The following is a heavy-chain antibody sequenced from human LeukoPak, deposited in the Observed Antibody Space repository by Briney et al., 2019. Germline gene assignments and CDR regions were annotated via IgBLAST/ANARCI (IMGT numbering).Heavy chain of an antibody. CDR3: ARGVAAAGLGY. V-gene: IGHV7-4-1*02. J-gene: IGHJ4*02. CDR2: INTNTGNP. CDR1: GDTFTSYA. Sequence: ASVTVSCKASGDTFTSYAMNWVRQAPGQGLEGMGWINTNTGNPTYAQGFTGGFVFSLDTSVSTAYLQISSLKAEDTAVYYCARGVAAAGLGYWGQGTLVTVSS. D-gene: IGHD6-13*01.